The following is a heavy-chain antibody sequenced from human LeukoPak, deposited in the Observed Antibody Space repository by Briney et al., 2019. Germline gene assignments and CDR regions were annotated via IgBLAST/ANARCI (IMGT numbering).Heavy chain of an antibody. CDR1: GFTFSNYA. CDR3: AKWDRTM. V-gene: IGHV3-23*01. Sequence: GGSLRLSCAVSGFTFSNYAMSWVRQAPGKGLEWVSFISGSGDRTYYADSLKGRFTISRDNSKNTLYLQMDSLRAEDTAVYYCAKWDRTMWGQGTMVTVSS. D-gene: IGHD1-26*01. CDR2: ISGSGDRT. J-gene: IGHJ3*01.